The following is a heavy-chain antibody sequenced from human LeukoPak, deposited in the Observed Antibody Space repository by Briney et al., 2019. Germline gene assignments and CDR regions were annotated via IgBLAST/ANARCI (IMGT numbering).Heavy chain of an antibody. J-gene: IGHJ4*02. CDR1: GGSISSYY. CDR2: IYYSGST. V-gene: IGHV4-59*01. CDR3: ARTEGRYGYPGY. D-gene: IGHD5-18*01. Sequence: NPSETLSLTCTVSGGSISSYYWNWIRQPPGKGLEWIGDIYYSGSTNYNPSIKSRVTISLDTSKNHFSLKLSSVTAADTAVYYCARTEGRYGYPGYWGQGTLVIVSS.